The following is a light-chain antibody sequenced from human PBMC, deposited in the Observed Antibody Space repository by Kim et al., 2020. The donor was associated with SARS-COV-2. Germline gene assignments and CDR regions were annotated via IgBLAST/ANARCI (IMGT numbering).Light chain of an antibody. CDR3: QQRSNWPPVT. V-gene: IGKV3-11*01. CDR1: QSVSSY. J-gene: IGKJ1*01. CDR2: DAS. Sequence: PGERATLSCRASQSVSSYLAWYQQKPGQAPRLLIYDASNRATGIPARFSGSGSGTDFTLTISSLEPEDFAVYYCQQRSNWPPVTFGQGTKVEIK.